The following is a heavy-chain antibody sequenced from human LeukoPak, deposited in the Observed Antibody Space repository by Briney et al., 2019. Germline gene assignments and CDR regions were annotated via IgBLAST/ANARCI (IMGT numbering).Heavy chain of an antibody. CDR3: ARVFPKGGYCSSTSCYGTYFDY. CDR1: GYTFTSYG. D-gene: IGHD2-2*01. Sequence: ASVNVSCKASGYTFTSYGISWVRQAPGHGLEWMGWISAYNGNTNYAQKLQGRVTMTTDTSTSTAYIELRSLRSDDTAVYYCARVFPKGGYCSSTSCYGTYFDYWGQGTLVTVSS. V-gene: IGHV1-18*01. CDR2: ISAYNGNT. J-gene: IGHJ4*02.